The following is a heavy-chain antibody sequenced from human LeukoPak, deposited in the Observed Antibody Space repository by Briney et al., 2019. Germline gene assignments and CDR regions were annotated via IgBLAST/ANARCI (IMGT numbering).Heavy chain of an antibody. CDR2: IHSRGNI. CDR3: ATGRGYCSSTSCSGGDWFDP. Sequence: SETLSLTCTVSGGSISSYYWSWILQPAGKGLEWLGLIHSRGNINYNPSLKSRVTISVDTSKNQFSLKLSSVTAADTAVYYCATGRGYCSSTSCSGGDWFDPWGQGTLVTVSS. V-gene: IGHV4-4*07. CDR1: GGSISSYY. J-gene: IGHJ5*02. D-gene: IGHD2-2*01.